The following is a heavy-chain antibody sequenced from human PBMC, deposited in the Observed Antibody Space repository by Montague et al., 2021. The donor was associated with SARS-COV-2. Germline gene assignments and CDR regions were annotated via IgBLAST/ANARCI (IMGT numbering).Heavy chain of an antibody. CDR1: GDSISSYY. CDR3: ARAQTTFFIDNCVNYFDY. V-gene: IGHV4-59*01. J-gene: IGHJ4*02. Sequence: SETLSLTCSVSGDSISSYYWSWIRQSPGRGLDWIGHIYYTGSAKYNPSLKSRVSISVDTSRKQFSLNLRSVTAADTAVYYCARAQTTFFIDNCVNYFDYWGQGAQVTVSS. CDR2: IYYTGSA. D-gene: IGHD1-20*01.